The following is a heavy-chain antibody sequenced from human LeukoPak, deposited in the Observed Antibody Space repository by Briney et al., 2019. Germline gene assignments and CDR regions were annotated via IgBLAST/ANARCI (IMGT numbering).Heavy chain of an antibody. J-gene: IGHJ4*02. D-gene: IGHD2-8*01. CDR2: ISGSGGST. Sequence: GGSLRLSCAASGFTFSSNWMSWVRQAPGKGLQWVSAISGSGGSTYYADSVKGRFTISRDNSKNTLYLQVNSLRAEDTAVYYCAKGEWTFDYWGQGTLVTVSS. CDR1: GFTFSSNW. V-gene: IGHV3-23*01. CDR3: AKGEWTFDY.